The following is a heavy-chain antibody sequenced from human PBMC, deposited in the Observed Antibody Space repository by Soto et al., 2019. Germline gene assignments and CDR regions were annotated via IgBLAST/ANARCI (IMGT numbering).Heavy chain of an antibody. CDR3: ARHEGNYYGSGSYYSGYNWFDP. CDR1: GDSISNYY. D-gene: IGHD3-10*01. Sequence: SETLSLTCTVSGDSISNYYWTWIRQPPGKGLEWIGYIYYSGSTNYNPSLKSRVTISVDTSKNQFSLKLSSVTAADTAVYYCARHEGNYYGSGSYYSGYNWFDPWGQGTLVTVSS. CDR2: IYYSGST. J-gene: IGHJ5*02. V-gene: IGHV4-59*08.